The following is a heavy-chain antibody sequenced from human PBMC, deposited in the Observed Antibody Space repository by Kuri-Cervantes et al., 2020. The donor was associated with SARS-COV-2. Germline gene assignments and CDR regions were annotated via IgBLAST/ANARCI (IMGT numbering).Heavy chain of an antibody. V-gene: IGHV4-28*01. J-gene: IGHJ5*02. D-gene: IGHD6-13*01. CDR1: GYSISSSNW. CDR2: IYYSGST. Sequence: LRLSCAVSGYSISSSNWWGWVRQPPGKRLEWIGYIYYSGSTYYNPSLKSRVTMSVDTSKNQFSLKLSSVTAADTAVYYCARCRRIAAASRWFDPWGQGTLVTVSS. CDR3: ARCRRIAAASRWFDP.